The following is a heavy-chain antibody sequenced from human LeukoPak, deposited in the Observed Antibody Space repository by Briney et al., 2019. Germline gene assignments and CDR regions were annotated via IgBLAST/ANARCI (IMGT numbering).Heavy chain of an antibody. CDR2: MKSKPEGGTT. Sequence: GGSLRLSCAASGFTFSSYWMSWVRQAPGKGLEWVGLMKSKPEGGTTFYAAPVKDRFSISRDDSRNTLYLQMNSLTIGDTGVYYCTTGNPWGQGTLVTVSS. CDR3: TTGNP. J-gene: IGHJ5*02. CDR1: GFTFSSYW. V-gene: IGHV3-15*01.